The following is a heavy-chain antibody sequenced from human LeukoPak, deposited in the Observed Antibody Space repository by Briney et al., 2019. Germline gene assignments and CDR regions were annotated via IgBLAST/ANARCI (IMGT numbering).Heavy chain of an antibody. CDR1: GFSFSSYW. Sequence: GGSLRLSCAASGFSFSSYWMSWVRQAPGKGLEWVANIKEDGSEKNYVDSVKGRFTISRDNAKNTLYLQMNSLRAEDTAVYYCARDRASSGWYPERGFDYWGQGTLVTVSS. CDR2: IKEDGSEK. J-gene: IGHJ4*02. CDR3: ARDRASSGWYPERGFDY. D-gene: IGHD6-19*01. V-gene: IGHV3-7*01.